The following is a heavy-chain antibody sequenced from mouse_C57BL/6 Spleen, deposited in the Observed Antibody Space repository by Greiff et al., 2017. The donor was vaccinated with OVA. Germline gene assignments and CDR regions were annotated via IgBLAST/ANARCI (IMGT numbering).Heavy chain of an antibody. J-gene: IGHJ3*01. CDR2: FHPYNDDT. CDR1: GYTFTTYP. Sequence: QVQLQQSGAELVKPGASVKMFCKASGYTFTTYPIEWMKQNHGKSLEWIGNFHPYNDDTKYNEKFKGKATLTVEKSSSTVYLELSRLTSDDSAVYDCARRGYGNPAWFAYWGQGTLVTVSA. V-gene: IGHV1-47*01. D-gene: IGHD2-1*01. CDR3: ARRGYGNPAWFAY.